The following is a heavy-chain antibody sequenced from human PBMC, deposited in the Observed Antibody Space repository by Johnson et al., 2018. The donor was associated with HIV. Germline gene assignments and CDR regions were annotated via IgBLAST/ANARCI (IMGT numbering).Heavy chain of an antibody. D-gene: IGHD5-24*01. J-gene: IGHJ3*02. V-gene: IGHV3-30*14. CDR1: GFTFSSYA. CDR2: IYRAGST. Sequence: QVQLVESGGGVVQPGRSLRLSCAASGFTFSSYAMHWVRQAPGKGLEWVAVIYRAGSTYYADSVKDRFTISRDISKNTIYLQMNSLRAEDTAMYYCARGSQEMVTIWNAFDIWGQGTMVTVSS. CDR3: ARGSQEMVTIWNAFDI.